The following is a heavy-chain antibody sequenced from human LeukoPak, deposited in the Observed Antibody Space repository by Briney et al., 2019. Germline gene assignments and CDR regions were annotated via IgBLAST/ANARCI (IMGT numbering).Heavy chain of an antibody. CDR3: ARKRGYSGYDPDAFDI. D-gene: IGHD5-12*01. CDR2: IYHSGST. V-gene: IGHV4-59*12. J-gene: IGHJ3*02. Sequence: PSETLSLTCTVSGGSISSYYWSWIRQPPGKGLEWIGYIYHSGSTYYNPSLKSRVTISVDRSKNQFSLKLSSVTAADTAVYYCARKRGYSGYDPDAFDIWGQGTMVTVSS. CDR1: GGSISSYY.